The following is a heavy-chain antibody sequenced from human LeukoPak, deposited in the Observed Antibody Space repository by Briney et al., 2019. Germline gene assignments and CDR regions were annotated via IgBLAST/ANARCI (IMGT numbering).Heavy chain of an antibody. D-gene: IGHD3-22*01. Sequence: GGSLRLSCAASGFTFSDYYMSWIRQAPGKGPEWVSYISSSGTTIYYADSVKGRFTVSRDNAKNSLYLQMNNLRAEDTAVYYCAGGPYWSDSSGYYYLRAFDYWGQGTLVTVSS. J-gene: IGHJ4*02. CDR3: AGGPYWSDSSGYYYLRAFDY. CDR1: GFTFSDYY. CDR2: ISSSGTTI. V-gene: IGHV3-11*01.